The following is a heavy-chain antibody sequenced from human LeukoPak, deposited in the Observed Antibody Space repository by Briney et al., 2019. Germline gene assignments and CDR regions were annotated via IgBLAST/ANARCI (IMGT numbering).Heavy chain of an antibody. Sequence: GGSLRLSCAASGFTFSSYSMNWVRQAPGKGLEWVSSISSSSSYIYYADSVKGRFTISRDNAKSSLYLQMNSLRAEDTAVYYCARDNLWFRELYYFDYWGQGTLVTVPS. CDR3: ARDNLWFRELYYFDY. J-gene: IGHJ4*02. D-gene: IGHD3-10*01. V-gene: IGHV3-21*01. CDR2: ISSSSSYI. CDR1: GFTFSSYS.